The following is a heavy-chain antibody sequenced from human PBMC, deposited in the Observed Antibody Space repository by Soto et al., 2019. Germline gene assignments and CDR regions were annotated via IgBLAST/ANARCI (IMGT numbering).Heavy chain of an antibody. V-gene: IGHV4-59*08. J-gene: IGHJ4*02. D-gene: IGHD5-12*01. CDR3: ARHYGDGYDYVDY. CDR2: IYYRANP. CDR1: GWSINTYY. Sequence: QVQLQESGPGLVKPSETLSLTCTVSGWSINTYYWSWIRQPPGKGLEWIGYIYYRANPNYNPSLKSRFIISQDTSKNQFALKLSSVTAADTAVYYCARHYGDGYDYVDYWGQGTLVTVSS.